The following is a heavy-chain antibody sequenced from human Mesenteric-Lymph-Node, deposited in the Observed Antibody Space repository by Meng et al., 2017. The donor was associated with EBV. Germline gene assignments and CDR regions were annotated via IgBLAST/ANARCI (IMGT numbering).Heavy chain of an antibody. CDR3: ASVYYSELCSYCYHFYYGY. CDR2: VHYTKST. CDR1: CGAFNSSEFN. J-gene: IGHJ4*02. Sequence: GPRSVLWELRPPLFHTWPVSCGAFNSSEFNFSWIRLPSGQQSEWIGKVHYTKSTQYRPAHYNLNSMTMDTSKSQFALSMSSLTAADTAVYDCASVYYSELCSYCYHFYYGYWGQGILVTVSS. D-gene: IGHD2-21*02. V-gene: IGHV4-30-4*01.